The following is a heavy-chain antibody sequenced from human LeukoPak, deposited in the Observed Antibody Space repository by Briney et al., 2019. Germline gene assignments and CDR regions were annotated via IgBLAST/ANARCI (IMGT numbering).Heavy chain of an antibody. V-gene: IGHV1-8*01. CDR2: MNPNSGNT. CDR3: TRRRAPAANNWYFDL. Sequence: ASVKVSCKASGYTFTSYDINWVRQATGQGLEWMGWMNPNSGNTGFAQKFLDRVTITRDTSISTAYMQLSGLRSDDTAVYFCTRRRAPAANNWYFDLWGRGTLVAVSS. CDR1: GYTFTSYD. D-gene: IGHD2-2*01. J-gene: IGHJ2*01.